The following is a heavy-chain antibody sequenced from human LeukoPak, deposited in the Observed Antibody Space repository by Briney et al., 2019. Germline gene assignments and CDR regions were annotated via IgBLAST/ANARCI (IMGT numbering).Heavy chain of an antibody. CDR3: AKDTYSYGYIDY. CDR2: IRYDGSNK. D-gene: IGHD5-18*01. Sequence: GGSLRLSCAASGFTFSSYGMHWVRQAPGKGLEWVAFIRYDGSNKYYADSVKGRFIISRDNSKNTLYLQMNSLRAEDTAVYYCAKDTYSYGYIDYWGQGTLVTVSS. J-gene: IGHJ4*02. V-gene: IGHV3-30*02. CDR1: GFTFSSYG.